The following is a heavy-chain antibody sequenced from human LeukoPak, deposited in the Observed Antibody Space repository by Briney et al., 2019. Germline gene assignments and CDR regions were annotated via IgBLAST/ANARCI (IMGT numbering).Heavy chain of an antibody. D-gene: IGHD3-3*01. V-gene: IGHV4-39*07. J-gene: IGHJ5*02. CDR2: IYYSGST. CDR3: ARVGGYDFWSGLNWFDP. Sequence: SETLSLTCTVSGGSISSSSYYWGWIRQPPGKGLEWIGGIYYSGSTDYNPSLKSRVTISVDTSKNQFSLKLSSVTAADTAVYYCARVGGYDFWSGLNWFDPWGQGTLVTVSS. CDR1: GGSISSSSYY.